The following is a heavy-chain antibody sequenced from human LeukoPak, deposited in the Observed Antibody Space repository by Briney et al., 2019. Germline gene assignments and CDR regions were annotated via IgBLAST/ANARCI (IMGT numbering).Heavy chain of an antibody. J-gene: IGHJ4*02. D-gene: IGHD6-19*01. CDR3: ARGRPLAAVAGRPRPGQVDY. CDR2: IYYSGST. Sequence: SETLSLTCTVSGGSISSYYWSWIRQPPGKGLEWIGYIYYSGSTNYNPSLKSRVTISVDTSKNQFSLKLSSVTAADTAVYYCARGRPLAAVAGRPRPGQVDYWGQGTLVTVSS. CDR1: GGSISSYY. V-gene: IGHV4-59*01.